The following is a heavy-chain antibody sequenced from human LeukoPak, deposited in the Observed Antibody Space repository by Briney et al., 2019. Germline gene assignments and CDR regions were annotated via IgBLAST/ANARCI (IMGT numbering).Heavy chain of an antibody. Sequence: GASVKVSCKASGYTFTSYDINWVRQATGQGLEWMGWMDPNSGNTGYAQKFQGRVTMTRNTSISTAYMELSSLRSEDTAVYYCARGGREALWFGESTAYYFDYWGQGTLVTVSS. J-gene: IGHJ4*02. D-gene: IGHD3-10*01. CDR1: GYTFTSYD. V-gene: IGHV1-8*01. CDR2: MDPNSGNT. CDR3: ARGGREALWFGESTAYYFDY.